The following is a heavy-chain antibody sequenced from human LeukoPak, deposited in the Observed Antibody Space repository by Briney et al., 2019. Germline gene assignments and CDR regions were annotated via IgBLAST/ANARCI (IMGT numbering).Heavy chain of an antibody. CDR2: IYRGGGT. J-gene: IGHJ6*04. D-gene: IGHD3-16*01. CDR1: GFTVTGSY. Sequence: PGGSLRLSCAASGFTVTGSYMTWVRQAPGKGLEWVSIIYRGGGTSYANSVRGRFTVSRDNSKNTLYLQMNSLRAEDTAVYCCARGASPDVWGKGTTVTVSS. CDR3: ARGASPDV. V-gene: IGHV3-53*01.